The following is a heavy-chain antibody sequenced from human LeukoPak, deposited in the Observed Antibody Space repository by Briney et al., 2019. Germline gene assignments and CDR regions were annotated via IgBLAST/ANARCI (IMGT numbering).Heavy chain of an antibody. D-gene: IGHD6-19*01. CDR1: GYTLTELS. J-gene: IGHJ4*02. CDR3: AAYSSGWYAYY. CDR2: FDPEDGET. V-gene: IGHV1-24*01. Sequence: ASVKVSCKVSGYTLTELSMHWVRQAPGKGLEWMGGFDPEDGETIYAQKFQGRVTKTEDTSTDTAYMELSSLRSEDTALYYCAAYSSGWYAYYWGQGTLVTVSS.